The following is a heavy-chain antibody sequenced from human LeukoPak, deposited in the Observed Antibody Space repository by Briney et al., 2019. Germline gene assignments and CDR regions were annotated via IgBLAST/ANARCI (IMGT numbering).Heavy chain of an antibody. CDR2: IYTSGST. V-gene: IGHV4-4*07. CDR3: ARERPTVLRYFDWSNHDAFDI. Sequence: SETLSLTCTVSGGSISSYYWSWIRQPAGKGLEWIGRIYTSGSTNYNPSLKSRVTMSVDTSKNQFSLKLSSVTAADTAVYYCARERPTVLRYFDWSNHDAFDIWGQGKMVTVSS. D-gene: IGHD3-9*01. CDR1: GGSISSYY. J-gene: IGHJ3*02.